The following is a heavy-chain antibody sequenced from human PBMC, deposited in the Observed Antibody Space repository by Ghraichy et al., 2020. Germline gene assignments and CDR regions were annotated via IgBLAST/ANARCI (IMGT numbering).Heavy chain of an antibody. J-gene: IGHJ4*02. Sequence: GGSLRLSCAASGFTFSDYYMGWIRQAPGKGLEWVSYISKDSNYVNYADSVKGRFTISRDSAKNSLFLQMHSLRAEDTAVYYCARVRGSYAFDYWGQGTLVTVSS. CDR1: GFTFSDYY. CDR2: ISKDSNYV. CDR3: ARVRGSYAFDY. D-gene: IGHD3-16*01. V-gene: IGHV3-11*06.